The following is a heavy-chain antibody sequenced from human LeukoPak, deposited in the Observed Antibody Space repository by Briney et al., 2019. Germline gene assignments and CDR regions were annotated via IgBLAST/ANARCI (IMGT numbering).Heavy chain of an antibody. CDR3: ARKAEPNYYDSSGYSP. Sequence: ASVKVSCKASGYTFTSYAMHWVRQAPGQRLEWMGWINAGNGNTKYSQKFQGRVTITRDTSASTAYMELSSLRSEDTAVYYCARKAEPNYYDSSGYSPWGQGTLVTVSS. V-gene: IGHV1-3*01. CDR1: GYTFTSYA. J-gene: IGHJ5*02. CDR2: INAGNGNT. D-gene: IGHD3-22*01.